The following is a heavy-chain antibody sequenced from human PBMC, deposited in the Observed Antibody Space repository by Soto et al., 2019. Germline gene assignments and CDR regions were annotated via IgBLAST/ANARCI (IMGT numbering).Heavy chain of an antibody. CDR3: GKYIVHYYYGIAV. CDR2: ISYDGSHQ. V-gene: IGHV3-30*18. Sequence: XGSLRLSCAASGFTFSASGIHWVRQAAGQGLEWLAVISYDGSHQYYAESVKGRFTISRDNSKNTVFLQMSALRYEDTAVYFCGKYIVHYYYGIAVWAQGTTVTVSS. CDR1: GFTFSASG. J-gene: IGHJ6*02. D-gene: IGHD3-16*02.